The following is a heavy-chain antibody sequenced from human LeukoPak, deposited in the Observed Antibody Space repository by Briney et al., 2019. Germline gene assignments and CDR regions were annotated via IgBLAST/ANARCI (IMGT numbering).Heavy chain of an antibody. V-gene: IGHV4-61*02. D-gene: IGHD3-10*01. J-gene: IGHJ6*03. CDR2: IYTSGST. CDR3: ARVRTYYYGSGSQARYMDV. Sequence: SETLSLTCTVSGGSISSGSYYWSWIRQPAGKGLEWIGRIYTSGSTNYNPSLKSRVTISVDTSKNQFPLKLSSVTAADTAVYYCARVRTYYYGSGSQARYMDVWGKGTTVTISS. CDR1: GGSISSGSYY.